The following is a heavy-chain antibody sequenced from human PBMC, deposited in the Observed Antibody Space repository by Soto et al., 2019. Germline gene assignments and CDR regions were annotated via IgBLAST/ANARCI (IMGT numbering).Heavy chain of an antibody. CDR3: ARDPGYSSWSGWFDP. D-gene: IGHD5-18*01. CDR1: GGSISSGGYY. V-gene: IGHV4-31*03. J-gene: IGHJ5*02. CDR2: IYYSGST. Sequence: QVQLQESGPGLVKPSQTLSLTCTVSGGSISSGGYYWSWIRQHPGKGLAWIGYIYYSGSTYYNPSLNSRVTISVDPSKNQFPLKLSSVTAADTAVYYCARDPGYSSWSGWFDPWGQGTLVTVSS.